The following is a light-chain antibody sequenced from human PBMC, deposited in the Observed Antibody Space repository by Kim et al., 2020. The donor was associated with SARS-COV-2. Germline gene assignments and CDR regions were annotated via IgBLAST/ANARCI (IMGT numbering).Light chain of an antibody. CDR1: KLGDKY. CDR3: QAWDSSAAYYV. CDR2: QYD. V-gene: IGLV3-1*01. Sequence: PGQTASITCSGDKLGDKYPCWYQQKPGQSPVLVIYQYDKRPSGIPERFSGSSSGNTATLTISETQAMDEADYYCQAWDSSAAYYVFGPGTKVTVL. J-gene: IGLJ1*01.